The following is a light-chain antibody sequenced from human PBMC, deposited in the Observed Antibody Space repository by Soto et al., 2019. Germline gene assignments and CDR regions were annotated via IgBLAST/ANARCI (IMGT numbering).Light chain of an antibody. CDR3: QQYYDWPIT. Sequence: DLQMTQSPSTLSASVGDRVTITCRASQSCRNSLAWYQQKAGKAPTLLIYDASTLQSGVPSRFSGSGSGTEFTLTISSLQSEDFAIYYCQQYYDWPITFGQGTRLEI. CDR1: QSCRNS. V-gene: IGKV1-5*01. J-gene: IGKJ5*01. CDR2: DAS.